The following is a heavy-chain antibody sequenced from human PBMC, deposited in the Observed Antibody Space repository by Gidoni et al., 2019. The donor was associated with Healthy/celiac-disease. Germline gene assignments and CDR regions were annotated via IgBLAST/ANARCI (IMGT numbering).Heavy chain of an antibody. Sequence: QVLLVESGGGVVQPGRSLRLSCAASGFTFSSYGMHWVRQAPGKGLEWVAVISYGGSNKYYADSVKGRFTISRDNSKNTLYLQMNSLRAEDTAVYYCAKDYYDSSGYSSRAPFDYWGQGTLVTVSS. J-gene: IGHJ4*02. D-gene: IGHD3-22*01. CDR1: GFTFSSYG. CDR3: AKDYYDSSGYSSRAPFDY. V-gene: IGHV3-30*18. CDR2: ISYGGSNK.